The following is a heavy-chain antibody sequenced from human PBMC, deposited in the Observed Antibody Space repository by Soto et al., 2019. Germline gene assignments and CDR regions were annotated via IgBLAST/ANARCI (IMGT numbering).Heavy chain of an antibody. J-gene: IGHJ4*02. Sequence: QVHLVQSGAEVKRAGASVTVSCKASGYTFSHYYIHWVRQAPGQGLQWMGCINPKSGDRRYAQMFRGWVFMTRDTSISTAYMEVSGLKSDDTAVYFCARGAEVGIELAAFDQWGQGTLVTVSA. CDR3: ARGAEVGIELAAFDQ. CDR2: INPKSGDR. D-gene: IGHD2-8*02. CDR1: GYTFSHYY. V-gene: IGHV1-2*04.